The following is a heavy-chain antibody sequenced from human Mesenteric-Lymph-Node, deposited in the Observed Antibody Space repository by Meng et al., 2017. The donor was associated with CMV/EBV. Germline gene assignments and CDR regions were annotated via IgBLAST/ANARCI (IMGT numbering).Heavy chain of an antibody. D-gene: IGHD3-3*01. CDR2: ISPNSGGT. CDR1: GYSFNVYY. V-gene: IGHV1-2*02. CDR3: ASIDFWSGYYPWVTDY. Sequence: ASVKVSCKASGYSFNVYYIHWVRQAPGQGLEWMGYISPNSGGTIYAQKFQGRVTMTRDTSISTAYMELSRLRSDDTAVYYCASIDFWSGYYPWVTDYWGQGTLVTVSS. J-gene: IGHJ4*02.